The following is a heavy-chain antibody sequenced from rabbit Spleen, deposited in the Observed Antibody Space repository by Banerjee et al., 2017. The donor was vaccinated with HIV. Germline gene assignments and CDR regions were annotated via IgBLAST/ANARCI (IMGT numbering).Heavy chain of an antibody. CDR3: ARGSATMTMVITGFYLSL. D-gene: IGHD2-1*01. J-gene: IGHJ4*01. CDR1: GVSFSISSY. V-gene: IGHV1S40*01. CDR2: IYAGGSGST. Sequence: QSLEESGGGLVKPGASLTLTCTASGVSFSISSYMCWVCQAPGKGLECIACIYAGGSGSTYYANWAKGRFTISKTSSTTVTLQMTSLTVADTATYFCARGSATMTMVITGFYLSLWGPGTLVTVS.